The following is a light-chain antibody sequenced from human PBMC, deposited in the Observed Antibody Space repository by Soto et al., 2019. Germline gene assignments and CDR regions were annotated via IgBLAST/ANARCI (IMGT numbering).Light chain of an antibody. CDR1: QSVSSSY. J-gene: IGKJ2*01. CDR2: GAS. V-gene: IGKV3-20*01. Sequence: EIVLTQSPGTLSLSPGERATLSCRASQSVSSSYLAWYQQKPGQAPRLLIYGASSRATGIPDRFSGSGSGTDLDLTISRLEANDFAVYYCQQYGSSPMYTVGQGPKLEIK. CDR3: QQYGSSPMYT.